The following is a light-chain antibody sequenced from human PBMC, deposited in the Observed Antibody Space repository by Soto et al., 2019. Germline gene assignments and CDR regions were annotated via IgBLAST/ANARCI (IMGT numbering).Light chain of an antibody. CDR2: EVT. J-gene: IGLJ1*01. CDR3: QSYDSTLSARYV. V-gene: IGLV2-8*01. Sequence: QSALTQPPSASGSPGQSVTISCTGTSSDVGGYNYVSWYQQHPGKAPKLMIYEVTKRPSGVPDRFSGSKSGNTASLTVSGLLAEDEADYYCQSYDSTLSARYVFGTGTKVTVL. CDR1: SSDVGGYNY.